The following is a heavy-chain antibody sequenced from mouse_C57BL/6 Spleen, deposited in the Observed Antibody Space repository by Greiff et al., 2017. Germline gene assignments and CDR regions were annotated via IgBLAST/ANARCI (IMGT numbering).Heavy chain of an antibody. V-gene: IGHV5-9-1*02. J-gene: IGHJ4*01. CDR3: TRVGYYAMDY. CDR1: GFTFSSYA. CDR2: ISSGGDSI. Sequence: EVKLVESGAGLVKPGGSLKLSCAASGFTFSSYAMSWVRQTPEKRLEWVAYISSGGDSIYSADTVKGRFTISRDNARNTLYLQMSSLKSEYTAMYYCTRVGYYAMDYWGQGTSVTVSS.